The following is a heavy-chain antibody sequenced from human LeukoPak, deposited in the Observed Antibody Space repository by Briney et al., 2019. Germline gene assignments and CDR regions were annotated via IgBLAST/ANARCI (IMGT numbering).Heavy chain of an antibody. J-gene: IGHJ4*02. V-gene: IGHV3-33*01. Sequence: GRSLRLSCAASGFTFSSYGMHWVRQAPGKGLEWVAVIWYDGSYKYYADSVRGRFTVSRDNSKNMLYLQMNSLRAEDTAVYYCARDYCSSISCFDYWGQGTLVTVFS. CDR3: ARDYCSSISCFDY. CDR2: IWYDGSYK. D-gene: IGHD2-2*01. CDR1: GFTFSSYG.